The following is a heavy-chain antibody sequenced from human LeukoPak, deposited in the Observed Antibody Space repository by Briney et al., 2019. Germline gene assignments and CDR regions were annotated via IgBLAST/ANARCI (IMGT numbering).Heavy chain of an antibody. J-gene: IGHJ4*02. CDR2: IIPIFGTA. V-gene: IGHV1-69*05. CDR3: ARGPTYYYDSSGGKPGRTGYYFDY. Sequence: SVKVSCKASGGTFSSYAISWVRQAPGQGLEWMGGIIPIFGTANYTQKFQGRVTITTDESTSTAYMELSSLRSEDTAVYYCARGPTYYYDSSGGKPGRTGYYFDYWGQGTLVTVSS. D-gene: IGHD3-22*01. CDR1: GGTFSSYA.